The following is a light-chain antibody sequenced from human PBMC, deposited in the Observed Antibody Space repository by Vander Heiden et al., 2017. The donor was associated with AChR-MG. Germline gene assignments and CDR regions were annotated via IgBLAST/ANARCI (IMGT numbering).Light chain of an antibody. CDR1: QNVGNW. CDR3: QQYNSYPLT. Sequence: DIQMTQSPSTLSASLGDRVTITCRASQNVGNWLAWFQQKPGKAPNLLISQASTLESGVPSRFGGSSAGTEFTLTIGSLQPDDLASYYCQQYNSYPLTFGGGTKVELQ. CDR2: QAS. V-gene: IGKV1-5*03. J-gene: IGKJ4*01.